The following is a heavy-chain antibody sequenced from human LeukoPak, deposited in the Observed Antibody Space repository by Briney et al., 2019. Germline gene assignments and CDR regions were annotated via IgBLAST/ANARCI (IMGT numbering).Heavy chain of an antibody. J-gene: IGHJ4*02. CDR1: GGTFSSYA. V-gene: IGHV1-69*01. D-gene: IGHD5-18*01. CDR2: IIPIFGTA. CDR3: ATYTAMVLLDY. Sequence: ASVKVSCTASGGTFSSYAISWVRQAPGQGLEWMGGIIPIFGTAIYAQKFQGRVTITADESTSTAYMELSSLRSEDTAVYYCATYTAMVLLDYWGQGTLVTVSS.